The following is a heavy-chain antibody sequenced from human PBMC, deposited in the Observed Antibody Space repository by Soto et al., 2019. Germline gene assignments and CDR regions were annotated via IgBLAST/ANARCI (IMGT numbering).Heavy chain of an antibody. V-gene: IGHV3-30*18. J-gene: IGHJ6*02. CDR2: ISYDGSNK. CDR1: GFAFSSYG. Sequence: QVQLVESGGGVVQPGRSLRLSCAASGFAFSSYGMHWVRQAPGKGLEWAAVISYDGSNKYYADSVKGRLTISRDNSMDTLYLQMNSLRAEDTAVYYCAKDRGNWNDDHYYSYGMDVWGQGTTVTVSS. CDR3: AKDRGNWNDDHYYSYGMDV. D-gene: IGHD1-1*01.